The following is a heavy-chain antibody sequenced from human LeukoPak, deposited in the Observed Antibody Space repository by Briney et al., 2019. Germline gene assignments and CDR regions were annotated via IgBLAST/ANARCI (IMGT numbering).Heavy chain of an antibody. V-gene: IGHV4-38-2*01. CDR1: GYSISSGYY. CDR3: ARQLGSGWYNWFDP. Sequence: SETLSLTCAVSGYSISSGYYWGWIRQPPGKGLEWIGSIYHSGSTYYNPSLKSRVTISVDTSKNKFSLKLSSVTAADTAVYYCARQLGSGWYNWFDPWGRGTLVTVSS. J-gene: IGHJ5*02. CDR2: IYHSGST. D-gene: IGHD6-19*01.